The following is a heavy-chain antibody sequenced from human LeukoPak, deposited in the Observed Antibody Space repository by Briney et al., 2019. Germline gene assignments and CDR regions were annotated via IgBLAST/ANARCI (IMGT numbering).Heavy chain of an antibody. D-gene: IGHD3-10*01. CDR1: GGSISSSGYY. J-gene: IGHJ5*02. Sequence: PSETLSLTCTVSGGSISSSGYYWGWLRQPPGKGLEWIGSIYFSGSTYYNPSLKSRLTITVDTSKNQFSLKLSSVTPAGTAVCYCSRGGYYGSGNDFRFDPWGQGTLVTVSS. V-gene: IGHV4-39*07. CDR3: SRGGYYGSGNDFRFDP. CDR2: IYFSGST.